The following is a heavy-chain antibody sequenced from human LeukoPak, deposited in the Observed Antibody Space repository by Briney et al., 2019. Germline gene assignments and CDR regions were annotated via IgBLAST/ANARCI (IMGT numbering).Heavy chain of an antibody. CDR2: IYYSGST. V-gene: IGHV4-39*07. CDR3: ARVDHYYDSSGYY. J-gene: IGHJ4*02. D-gene: IGHD3-22*01. Sequence: SETLSLTCTVSGGLMRSSSYYWGWIRQPPGKGLEWIGSIYYSGSTYYNPSLKSRVTISVDTSKNQFSLKLSSVTAADTAVYYCARVDHYYDSSGYYWGQGTLVTVSS. CDR1: GGLMRSSSYY.